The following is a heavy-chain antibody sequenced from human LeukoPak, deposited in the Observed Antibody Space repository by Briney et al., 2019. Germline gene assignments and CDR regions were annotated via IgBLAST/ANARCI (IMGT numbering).Heavy chain of an antibody. CDR3: AKSHSSGWYRPNQYFDY. CDR1: RFTFISYG. V-gene: IGHV3-30*18. D-gene: IGHD6-19*01. CDR2: ISYDGSNK. Sequence: GRALRHSCAASRFTFISYGMHGVRQAPGRGLEGVAVISYDGSNKYYADSVKGRFTISRDNSKNTLYLQMNSLRAEDTDVYYCAKSHSSGWYRPNQYFDYWGQGTLVTVSS. J-gene: IGHJ4*02.